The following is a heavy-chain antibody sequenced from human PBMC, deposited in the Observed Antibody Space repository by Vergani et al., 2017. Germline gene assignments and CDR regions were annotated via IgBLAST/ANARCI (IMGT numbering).Heavy chain of an antibody. CDR2: IKQDGSEK. J-gene: IGHJ4*02. CDR3: ARVSGWFPRDFDY. V-gene: IGHV3-7*04. Sequence: VQLVESGGGVVQPGGSLRLSCAASGFTFSSYWMSWVRQAPGKGLEWVANIKQDGSEKYYVDSVKGRFTISRDNAKNSLYLQMNSLRVEDTAMYYCARVSGWFPRDFDYWGQGTLVTVSS. CDR1: GFTFSSYW. D-gene: IGHD6-19*01.